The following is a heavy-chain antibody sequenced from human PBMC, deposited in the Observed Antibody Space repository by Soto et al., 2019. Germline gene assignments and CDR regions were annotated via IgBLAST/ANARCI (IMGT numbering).Heavy chain of an antibody. V-gene: IGHV6-1*01. Sequence: TLSLTCAISGDSVSSNSAAWNWIRQSPSRGLEWLGRTYYRSKWYNDYAVSVKSRITINPDTSKDQFSLQLNSVTPEDTAVYYCARDAAPTLNYPHGMDVWGQGTAVTVSS. CDR2: TYYRSKWYN. CDR1: GDSVSSNSAA. CDR3: ARDAAPTLNYPHGMDV. J-gene: IGHJ6*02. D-gene: IGHD1-7*01.